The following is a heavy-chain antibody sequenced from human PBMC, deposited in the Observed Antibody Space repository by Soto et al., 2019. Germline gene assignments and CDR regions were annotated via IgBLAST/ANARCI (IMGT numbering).Heavy chain of an antibody. CDR3: ARDQGYCSSTSCYYFDY. D-gene: IGHD2-2*01. J-gene: IGHJ4*02. CDR1: GYTFTSYA. V-gene: IGHV1-3*01. Sequence: ASVKVSCKASGYTFTSYAMHWVRQAPGQRLEWMGWINAGNGNTKYSQKFQGRVTITRDTSASTAYMELSSLRSEDTAVYYCARDQGYCSSTSCYYFDYWGQGTLVTVSS. CDR2: INAGNGNT.